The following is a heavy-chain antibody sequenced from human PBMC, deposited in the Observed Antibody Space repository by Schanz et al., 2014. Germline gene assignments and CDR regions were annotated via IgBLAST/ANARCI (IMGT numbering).Heavy chain of an antibody. CDR2: IIPVLAIA. CDR3: ARAKRFGDMDV. D-gene: IGHD3-10*01. CDR1: GGTFSSYT. J-gene: IGHJ6*02. V-gene: IGHV1-69*02. Sequence: QLQLVQSGAEVKKPGSSVKVSCKLSGGTFSSYTISWMRQAPGQGLEWMGKIIPVLAIADYAQKFQGRITVTTDTTTSTVYMELSSLGSDDTAVYYCARAKRFGDMDVWGQGTTVTVSS.